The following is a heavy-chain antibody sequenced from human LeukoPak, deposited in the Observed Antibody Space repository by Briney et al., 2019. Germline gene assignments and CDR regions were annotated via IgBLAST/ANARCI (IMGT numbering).Heavy chain of an antibody. CDR1: GGSISSGDYY. V-gene: IGHV4-30-4*01. D-gene: IGHD5-18*01. CDR3: ARARHLPNTAMVGPHFDY. CDR2: IYYSGST. Sequence: SETLSLTCTVSGGSISSGDYYWSWIRQPPGKGLEWIGYIYYSGSTYYNPSLKSRVTISVDTSKNQFSLKLSSVTAADTAVYYCARARHLPNTAMVGPHFDYWGQGTLVTVSS. J-gene: IGHJ4*02.